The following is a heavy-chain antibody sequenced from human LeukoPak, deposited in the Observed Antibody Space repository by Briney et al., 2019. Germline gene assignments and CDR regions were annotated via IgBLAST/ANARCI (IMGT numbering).Heavy chain of an antibody. CDR1: EFAFSSYG. CDR3: AKSRMVRGVKAQNDAFDI. CDR2: IRYDGDNK. D-gene: IGHD3-10*01. V-gene: IGHV3-30*02. Sequence: PGGSLRLSCAASEFAFSSYGIHWVRQAPGKGLEWVAFIRYDGDNKYYADSVKGRFTISRDNSKNTLYLQMNSLRAEDTALYYCAKSRMVRGVKAQNDAFDIWGQGTMVTVSS. J-gene: IGHJ3*02.